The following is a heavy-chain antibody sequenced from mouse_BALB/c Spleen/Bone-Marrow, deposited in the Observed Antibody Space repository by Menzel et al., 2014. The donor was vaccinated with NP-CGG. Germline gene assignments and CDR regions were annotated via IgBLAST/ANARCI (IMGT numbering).Heavy chain of an antibody. J-gene: IGHJ4*01. CDR3: TRRGRGYAMDY. CDR2: IRLKSNNYAT. V-gene: IGHV6-6*02. Sequence: EVQGVESGGGLVQPGGSMKLSCVASGSTFSNYWMNWVRQSPEKGLEWVAEIRLKSNNYATHYAESVKGRFTISRDDSKSSVYLQMNNLRAEDTGNYYCTRRGRGYAMDYWGQGTSVTVSS. CDR1: GSTFSNYW.